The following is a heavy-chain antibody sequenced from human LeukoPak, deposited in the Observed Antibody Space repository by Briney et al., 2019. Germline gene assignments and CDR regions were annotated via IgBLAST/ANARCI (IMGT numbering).Heavy chain of an antibody. CDR1: GGSISSYS. J-gene: IGHJ4*02. D-gene: IGHD1-26*01. Sequence: PSETLSLTCTVSGGSISSYSWSWIRQPAGKGLEWIGRIYTSGSTNYNPSLESRVTISVDKSKNQFSLILSSVTAADTAVYYCARDLGSYRHYFDYWGQGTLVTVSS. CDR2: IYTSGST. CDR3: ARDLGSYRHYFDY. V-gene: IGHV4-4*07.